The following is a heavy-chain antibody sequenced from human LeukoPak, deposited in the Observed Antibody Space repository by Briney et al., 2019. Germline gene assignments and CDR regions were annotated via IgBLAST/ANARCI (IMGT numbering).Heavy chain of an antibody. CDR2: INHSGST. Sequence: PSETLSLTCAVYGGSFSGYYRSWIRQPPGKGLEWIGEINHSGSTNYNPSLKSRVTISVDTSKNQFSLKLSSVTAADTAVYYCARERGAIQDWGQGTLVTVSS. V-gene: IGHV4-34*01. J-gene: IGHJ4*02. CDR1: GGSFSGYY. CDR3: ARERGAIQD. D-gene: IGHD1-1*01.